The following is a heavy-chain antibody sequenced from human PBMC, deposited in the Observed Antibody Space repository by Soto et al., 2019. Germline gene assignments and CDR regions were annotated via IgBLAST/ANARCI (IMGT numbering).Heavy chain of an antibody. V-gene: IGHV4-31*03. D-gene: IGHD3-10*01. CDR3: ARDNGSGIS. J-gene: IGHJ5*02. CDR2: LDYSGST. CDR1: GDSISSCGYY. Sequence: QVQLHESGPGLVKPSQTLSLTCTVSGDSISSCGYYWSWIRQHPGKGLEWIWYLDYSGSTYYNPSLKGRVTISVDTSKNQFSMKLSSVTAADTAVYYCARDNGSGISWGQGTLVTVSS.